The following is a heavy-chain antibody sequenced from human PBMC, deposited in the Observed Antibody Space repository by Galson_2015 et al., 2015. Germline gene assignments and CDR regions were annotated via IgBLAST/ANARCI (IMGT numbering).Heavy chain of an antibody. D-gene: IGHD3-10*01. CDR3: ARRGPSPD. J-gene: IGHJ4*02. V-gene: IGHV3-7*01. Sequence: SLRLSCAASGFGFSSYWTTWVRQAPGKGLEWVANIKQDGNEKYYADSVKGRFTIFRDNAKNLLYLQMNNLGVEDTAVYYCARRGPSPDWGQGTLVTVSS. CDR1: GFGFSSYW. CDR2: IKQDGNEK.